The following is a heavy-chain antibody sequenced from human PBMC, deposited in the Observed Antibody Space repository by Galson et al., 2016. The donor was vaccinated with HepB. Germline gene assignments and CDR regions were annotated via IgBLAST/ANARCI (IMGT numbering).Heavy chain of an antibody. J-gene: IGHJ4*02. CDR2: INPSGGST. D-gene: IGHD5-12*01. CDR1: GYTFTNYY. Sequence: SVKVSCKASGYTFTNYYMHWVRQAPGQGLEWMGIINPSGGSTSYAQNFQGRVTMTRDTSTSTIYLELSSLGPEDKAVYYCARVMLERGYSGYDPRGGSDYWGQGTLVTVSS. CDR3: ARVMLERGYSGYDPRGGSDY. V-gene: IGHV1-46*01.